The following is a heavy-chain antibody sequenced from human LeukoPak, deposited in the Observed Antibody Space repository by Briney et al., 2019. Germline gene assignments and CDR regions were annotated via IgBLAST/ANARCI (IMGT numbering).Heavy chain of an antibody. Sequence: GASVKVSCKASGYTFTSYYMHWVRQAPGQGLEWMGIINPSGGSTSYAQKFQGRVTMTRDMSTSTVYMELSSLRSEDTAVYYCARDMRLGSSRFYPFDYWGQGTLVTVSS. J-gene: IGHJ4*02. D-gene: IGHD6-6*01. CDR3: ARDMRLGSSRFYPFDY. CDR2: INPSGGST. CDR1: GYTFTSYY. V-gene: IGHV1-46*01.